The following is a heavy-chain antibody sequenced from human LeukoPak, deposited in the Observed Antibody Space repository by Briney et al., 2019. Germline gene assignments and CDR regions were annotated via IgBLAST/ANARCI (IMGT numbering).Heavy chain of an antibody. Sequence: PGGSLRLSCAASGFTSSSYGMSWVRQAPGKGLEWVSAISGSGGSTYYADSVKGRFTISRDNSKNTLYLQMNSLRAEDTAVYYCAKDRHSSGYYYEFDYWGQGTLVTVSS. J-gene: IGHJ4*02. V-gene: IGHV3-23*01. CDR1: GFTSSSYG. CDR3: AKDRHSSGYYYEFDY. CDR2: ISGSGGST. D-gene: IGHD3-22*01.